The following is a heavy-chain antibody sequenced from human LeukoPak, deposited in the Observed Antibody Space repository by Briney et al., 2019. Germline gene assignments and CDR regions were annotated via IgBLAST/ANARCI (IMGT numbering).Heavy chain of an antibody. Sequence: SETLSLTCAVSGGSISSSNWWSWVRQPPGEGLEWIGYVSYSGTTNYNPSLKSRVTISLDTSTNHFSLRLTSVTAADTAVFYCASGMYFFDSWGQGTPVTVSS. J-gene: IGHJ4*02. V-gene: IGHV4-4*02. CDR1: GGSISSSNW. CDR3: ASGMYFFDS. CDR2: VSYSGTT.